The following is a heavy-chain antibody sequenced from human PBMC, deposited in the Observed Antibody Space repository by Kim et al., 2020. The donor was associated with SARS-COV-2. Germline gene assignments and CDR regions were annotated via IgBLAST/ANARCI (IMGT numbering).Heavy chain of an antibody. CDR1: GGSFSGYY. Sequence: SETLSLTCAVYGGSFSGYYWSWIRQPPGKGLEWIGEINHSGSTNYNPSLKSRVTISVDTSKNQFSLKLSSVTAADTAVYYCARGGHYGSGSYYSEWFDPWGQGTLVTVSS. V-gene: IGHV4-34*01. D-gene: IGHD3-10*01. CDR3: ARGGHYGSGSYYSEWFDP. CDR2: INHSGST. J-gene: IGHJ5*02.